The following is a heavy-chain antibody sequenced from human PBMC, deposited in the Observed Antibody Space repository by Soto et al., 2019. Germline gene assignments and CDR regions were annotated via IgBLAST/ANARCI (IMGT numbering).Heavy chain of an antibody. J-gene: IGHJ6*03. CDR2: IYYSGST. CDR1: GGSISSSSYY. CDR3: ARHTLYYYYDMDV. V-gene: IGHV4-39*01. Sequence: PSETLSLTCTVSGGSISSSSYYWGWIRQPPGKGLEWIGSIYYSGSTYYNPSLKSRVTISVDTSKNQFSLKLSSVTPADTAVYYCARHTLYYYYDMDVWGKGTTVTVSS.